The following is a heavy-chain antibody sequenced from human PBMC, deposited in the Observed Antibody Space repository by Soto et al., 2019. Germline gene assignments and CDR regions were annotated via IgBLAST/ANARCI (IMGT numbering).Heavy chain of an antibody. CDR3: AKDDPYSGSYLWGRGRFYY. J-gene: IGHJ4*02. D-gene: IGHD1-26*01. CDR2: ISGGGTSI. V-gene: IGHV3-23*01. CDR1: GFTFGNYA. Sequence: EVQLLESGGGLVQPGGSLRLSCEASGFTFGNYAMTWVRQAPGKGLEWVAAISGGGTSIFSADSVKGRFTISRDNSNNTLDRQMNNLRAEDTAIYDCAKDDPYSGSYLWGRGRFYYWGQGTLVTVSS.